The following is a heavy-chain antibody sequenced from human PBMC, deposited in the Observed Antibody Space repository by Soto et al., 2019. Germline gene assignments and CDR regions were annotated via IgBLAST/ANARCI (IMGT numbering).Heavy chain of an antibody. Sequence: SETLSLTCTVSGGSISSSSYYWGWIRQPPGKGLEWIGSIYYSGSTHYNPSLKSRVTISVDTSKNQFSLKLSSVTAADTAVYYCARHKVLYYMDVWGKGTTVTVSS. CDR3: ARHKVLYYMDV. V-gene: IGHV4-39*01. CDR1: GGSISSSSYY. CDR2: IYYSGST. J-gene: IGHJ6*03.